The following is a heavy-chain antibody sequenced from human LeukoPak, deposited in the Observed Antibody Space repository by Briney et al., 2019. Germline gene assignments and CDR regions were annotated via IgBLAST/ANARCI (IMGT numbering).Heavy chain of an antibody. V-gene: IGHV4-59*01. D-gene: IGHD3-22*01. CDR2: IYYSGST. Sequence: SETLSLTCTVSGGSISSYYWSWIRQPPGKGLEWIGYIYYSGSTNYNPPLKSRVTISVDTSKNQFSLKLSSVTAADTAVYYCARGPDYYDSSVPLDYWGQGTLVTVSS. J-gene: IGHJ4*02. CDR1: GGSISSYY. CDR3: ARGPDYYDSSVPLDY.